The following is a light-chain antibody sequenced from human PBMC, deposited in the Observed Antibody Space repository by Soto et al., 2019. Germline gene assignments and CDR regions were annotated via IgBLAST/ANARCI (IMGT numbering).Light chain of an antibody. CDR2: EVS. J-gene: IGLJ3*02. V-gene: IGLV2-14*01. CDR1: SSDVGVYNY. CDR3: SSYTSSSTLV. Sequence: QSVLTQPASVSGSPGQSITISCTATSSDVGVYNYVSWYQQHPGKAPKLMIYEVSNRPSGVSNRFSGSKSGNTASLTISGLQAEDEADYYCSSYTSSSTLVFGGGTKLTVL.